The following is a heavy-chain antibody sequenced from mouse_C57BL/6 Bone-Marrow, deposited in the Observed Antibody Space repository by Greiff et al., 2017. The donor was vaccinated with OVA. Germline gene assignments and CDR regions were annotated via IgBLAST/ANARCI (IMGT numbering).Heavy chain of an antibody. CDR3: ARWGGSSPFDY. V-gene: IGHV1-64*01. CDR2: IHPNSGST. D-gene: IGHD1-1*01. J-gene: IGHJ2*01. Sequence: VKLQQPGAELVKPGASVKLSCKASGYTFTSYWMHWVKQRPGQGLEWIGMIHPNSGSTNYNEKFKSKATLTVDKSSSTAYMQLSSLTSEDSAVYYCARWGGSSPFDYWGQGTTLTVSS. CDR1: GYTFTSYW.